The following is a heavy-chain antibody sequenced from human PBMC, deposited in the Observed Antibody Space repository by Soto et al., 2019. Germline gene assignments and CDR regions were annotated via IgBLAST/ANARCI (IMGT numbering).Heavy chain of an antibody. CDR2: IIPIFGTA. D-gene: IGHD1-1*01. J-gene: IGHJ6*02. CDR3: ARDLEEAGAYYGMDV. Sequence: SVKVSCKASGGTFSSYAISWVRQAPGQGLEWMGGIIPIFGTANYAQKFQGRVTITADESTSTAYMELSSLRSEDTAVYYCARDLEEAGAYYGMDVWGQGTTVTVSS. CDR1: GGTFSSYA. V-gene: IGHV1-69*13.